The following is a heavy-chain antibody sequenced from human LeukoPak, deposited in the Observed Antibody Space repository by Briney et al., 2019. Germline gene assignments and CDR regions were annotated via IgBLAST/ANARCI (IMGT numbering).Heavy chain of an antibody. Sequence: ASVKVSCKASGGTFSSYAISWVRQAPGQGLEWMGGIIPIFGTANYAQKFQGRVTITADESTSTAYMELSSLRSEDTAVYYCARDRLGGYSYVYWGQGSLVTVSS. J-gene: IGHJ4*02. V-gene: IGHV1-69*13. CDR2: IIPIFGTA. CDR3: ARDRLGGYSYVY. D-gene: IGHD5-12*01. CDR1: GGTFSSYA.